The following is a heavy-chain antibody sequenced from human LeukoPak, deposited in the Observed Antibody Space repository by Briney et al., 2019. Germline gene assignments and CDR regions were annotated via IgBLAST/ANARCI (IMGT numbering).Heavy chain of an antibody. Sequence: GGSLRLSCAASGFTFSTYAMNWVRQAPGKGLEWVSTISGIDTFYADSVKGRFTISRDNSKNTLYLQMISLRAEDTAVYYCTKDAPDSGGWFFFDSWGQGTLVTVSS. J-gene: IGHJ4*02. V-gene: IGHV3-23*01. CDR3: TKDAPDSGGWFFFDS. D-gene: IGHD6-19*01. CDR1: GFTFSTYA. CDR2: ISGIDT.